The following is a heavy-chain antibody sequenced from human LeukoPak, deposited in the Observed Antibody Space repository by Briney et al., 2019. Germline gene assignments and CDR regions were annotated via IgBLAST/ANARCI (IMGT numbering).Heavy chain of an antibody. Sequence: SVNVSCKASGGTFSSYAISWVRQAPGQGLEWMGGIIPIFGTANYAQKFQGRVTITTDESTSTAYMELSSLRSEDTAVYYCARRRGITGTAFDYWGQGTLVTVSS. CDR3: ARRRGITGTAFDY. CDR1: GGTFSSYA. CDR2: IIPIFGTA. J-gene: IGHJ4*02. V-gene: IGHV1-69*05. D-gene: IGHD1-7*01.